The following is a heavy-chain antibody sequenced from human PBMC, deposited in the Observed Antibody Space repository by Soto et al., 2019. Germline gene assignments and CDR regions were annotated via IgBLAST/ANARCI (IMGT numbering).Heavy chain of an antibody. CDR1: GGSFSGYY. V-gene: IGHV4-34*01. J-gene: IGHJ5*02. Sequence: LSLTCAVYGGSFSGYYWSWIRQPPGKGLEWIGEINHSGSTNYNPSLKSRVTISVDTSKNQFSLKLSSVTAADTAVYYCARGTPCGGDCYRWFDPWGQGTLVTVSS. CDR2: INHSGST. CDR3: ARGTPCGGDCYRWFDP. D-gene: IGHD2-21*02.